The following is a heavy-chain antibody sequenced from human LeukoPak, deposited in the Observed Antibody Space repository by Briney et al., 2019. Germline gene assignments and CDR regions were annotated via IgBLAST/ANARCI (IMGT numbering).Heavy chain of an antibody. CDR2: ISPHDSDT. CDR1: GYSFTNYW. D-gene: IGHD3-16*02. CDR3: ARRCDSGGYRFWFDP. Sequence: GESLKISCKGTGYSFTNYWSGWVRQMPGKGLEWMGVISPHDSDTRYSPSFQGQVTISADKSITTAYLQWSSLKASDPAIYYCARRCDSGGYRFWFDPWGQGTLVTVSS. J-gene: IGHJ5*02. V-gene: IGHV5-51*01.